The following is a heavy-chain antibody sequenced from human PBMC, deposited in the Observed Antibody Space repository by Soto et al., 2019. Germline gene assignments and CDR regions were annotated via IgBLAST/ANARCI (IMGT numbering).Heavy chain of an antibody. CDR3: AKDTGGWYGGSPGLFHFDS. CDR1: RFTFTSCA. Sequence: QVQLVESGGDVVQPGRSLRLSCAASRFTFTSCAMHWVRQAPGKGLEWLPVISYDGSYKFYADSVKGRFTISRDNSKNTLYLQMNSLRVEDTAVYYCAKDTGGWYGGSPGLFHFDSWGQGTLVTVSS. J-gene: IGHJ4*02. CDR2: ISYDGSYK. D-gene: IGHD6-19*01. V-gene: IGHV3-30-3*01.